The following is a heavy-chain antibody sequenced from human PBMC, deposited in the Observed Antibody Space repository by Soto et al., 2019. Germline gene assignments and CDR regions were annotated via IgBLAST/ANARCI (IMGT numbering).Heavy chain of an antibody. J-gene: IGHJ5*02. V-gene: IGHV4-31*03. Sequence: SETLSLTCTVSGITINSGTYHWTWIRQHPGRGLEWIGYIYCSGNSYCNTSPKSGVTISVDRSKNQFSLGLTSVTAEDTAVYYCARDRLEWKYSSSPEANWFDPWGQGTLVTVSS. CDR2: IYCSGNS. CDR1: GITINSGTYH. CDR3: ARDRLEWKYSSSPEANWFDP. D-gene: IGHD6-6*01.